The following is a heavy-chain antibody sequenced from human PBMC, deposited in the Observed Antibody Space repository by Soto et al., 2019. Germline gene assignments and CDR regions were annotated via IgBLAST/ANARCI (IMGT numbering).Heavy chain of an antibody. J-gene: IGHJ6*02. CDR3: ANLWGDGYNLGQDYNGMDV. V-gene: IGHV3-33*06. CDR1: GFSFENYG. D-gene: IGHD5-12*01. CDR2: IWYDGSLQ. Sequence: QVQMVESGGGVVQPGRSLRLSCAASGFSFENYGMHWVRRAPGRGLEWVAIIWYDGSLQYYAAAVKGRFTISRGNSKNTLYLEMNSLRAEDTAVYYCANLWGDGYNLGQDYNGMDVWGQGTTVIVSS.